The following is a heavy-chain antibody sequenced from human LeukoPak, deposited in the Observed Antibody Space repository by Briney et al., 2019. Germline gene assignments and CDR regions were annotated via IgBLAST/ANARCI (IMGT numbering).Heavy chain of an antibody. CDR1: GFTFSSYG. V-gene: IGHV3-30*02. CDR2: IWYGGSNK. D-gene: IGHD3-22*01. Sequence: GGSLRLSCSASGFTFSSYGMHWVREAPGKGLEWVAVIWYGGSNKYYADSVKGRFTISRDNSKNTLYLQMNSLRAEDTAVYYCAKDVLATRITMIVVEVGAFDIWGQGTMVTVSS. J-gene: IGHJ3*02. CDR3: AKDVLATRITMIVVEVGAFDI.